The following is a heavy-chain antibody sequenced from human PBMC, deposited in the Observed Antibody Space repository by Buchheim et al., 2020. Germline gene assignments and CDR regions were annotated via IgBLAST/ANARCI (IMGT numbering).Heavy chain of an antibody. J-gene: IGHJ6*02. V-gene: IGHV3-21*05. CDR3: ARRDSSRGMDV. Sequence: EVQLVESGGGLVKPGGSLRVSCAASGFTFSSYSMNWVRQAPGKGLEWVSYISSSSTIYYADSVKGRFTISRDNATNSLYLQMNSPRDEDTAVYYCARRDSSRGMDVWGQGTT. CDR2: ISSSSTI. D-gene: IGHD3-22*01. CDR1: GFTFSSYS.